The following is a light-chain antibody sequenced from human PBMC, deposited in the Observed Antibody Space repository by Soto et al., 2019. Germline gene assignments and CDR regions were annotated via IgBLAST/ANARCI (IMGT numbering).Light chain of an antibody. CDR1: QSASSPY. CDR2: GAS. J-gene: IGKJ3*01. Sequence: EVVLTQSPVTLSLSPGERATLSCRASQSASSPYLAWYQQKPGQPPRLLIYGASSRATDIPDRFIGSGSGTEFTLTIARLAPEDFAMYYCQQYGSSPLTFGPGTKVDI. CDR3: QQYGSSPLT. V-gene: IGKV3-20*01.